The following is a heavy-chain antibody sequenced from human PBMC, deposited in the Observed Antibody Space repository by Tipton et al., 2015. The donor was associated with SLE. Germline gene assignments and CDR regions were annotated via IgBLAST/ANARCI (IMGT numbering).Heavy chain of an antibody. D-gene: IGHD2-15*01. CDR1: GGSFTSGTYY. V-gene: IGHV4-61*02. CDR3: ATPGYSSGGSCYPALGY. Sequence: LRLSCTVSGGSFTSGTYYWSWIRQPAGKGLEWIGRIYTSGSTNYNPSLKSRVTISVDTSKNQFSLKLSSVTAADTAVYYCATPGYSSGGSCYPALGYWGQGALLTHPS. CDR2: IYTSGST. J-gene: IGHJ4*02.